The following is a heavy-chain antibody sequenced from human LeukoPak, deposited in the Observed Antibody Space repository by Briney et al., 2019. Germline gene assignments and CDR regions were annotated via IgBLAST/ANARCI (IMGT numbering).Heavy chain of an antibody. CDR2: MSINSGLI. J-gene: IGHJ6*03. CDR1: GFTFSHYS. D-gene: IGHD3-10*01. V-gene: IGHV3-21*01. Sequence: GGSLRLSCAASGFTFSHYSMNWVRQAPGKGLEWVSSMSINSGLIYYADSVKGRFTISRDNAKNSLYLQMNSLRAEDTAVYYCARDPNYGSGSYYIGLDYMDVWGKGTTVTVSS. CDR3: ARDPNYGSGSYYIGLDYMDV.